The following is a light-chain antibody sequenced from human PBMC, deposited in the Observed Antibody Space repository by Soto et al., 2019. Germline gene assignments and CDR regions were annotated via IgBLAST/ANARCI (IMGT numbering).Light chain of an antibody. V-gene: IGLV1-40*01. Sequence: QSLLTHPLSLSGAPGQTVVISCSGSSSNIGTPYDVNWYRQIPGTAPKLLIYGNHNRPSGVPERFSGSKSGASATLAITGLQGEGEADYYCQSYDRRLSGYVFGTGTKVTGL. CDR3: QSYDRRLSGYV. CDR1: SSNIGTPYD. J-gene: IGLJ1*01. CDR2: GNH.